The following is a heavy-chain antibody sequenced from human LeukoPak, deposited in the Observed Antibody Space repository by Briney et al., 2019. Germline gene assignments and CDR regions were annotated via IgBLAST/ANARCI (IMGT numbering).Heavy chain of an antibody. CDR1: GFIFSTYW. V-gene: IGHV3-7*01. Sequence: GGSLRLSCAASGFIFSTYWMSWVRQAPGKGLEWVANMKQDGSEKYYVDSVKGRFTISRDNAKNSLYLQMNSLRAEDTAVYYCARDPAPPRSESSGGIWGQGTMVTVSS. J-gene: IGHJ3*02. D-gene: IGHD1-26*01. CDR3: ARDPAPPRSESSGGI. CDR2: MKQDGSEK.